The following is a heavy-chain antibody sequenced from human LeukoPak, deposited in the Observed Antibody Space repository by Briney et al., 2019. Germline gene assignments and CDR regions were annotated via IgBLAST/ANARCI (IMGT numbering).Heavy chain of an antibody. D-gene: IGHD6-19*01. CDR1: GFTFSSYG. CDR2: IWYDGSNK. Sequence: GGSLRLSCAASGFTFSSYGMHWVRQAPGKGLEWVAVIWYDGSNKYYADSVKGRFTISRDNSKNTLYLQMNSLRAEDTAVYYCARGQSSGWKGGKDFDYWGHGTLVTVSS. V-gene: IGHV3-33*01. CDR3: ARGQSSGWKGGKDFDY. J-gene: IGHJ4*01.